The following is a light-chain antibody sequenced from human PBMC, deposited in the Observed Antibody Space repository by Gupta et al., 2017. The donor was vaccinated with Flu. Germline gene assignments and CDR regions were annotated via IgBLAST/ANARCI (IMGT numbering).Light chain of an antibody. V-gene: IGLV2-14*01. CDR1: SSDVGGYNY. CDR3: SSYTSSSTLEWV. J-gene: IGLJ3*02. Sequence: QSALTQPASVSGSPGQSITISCTGTSSDVGGYNYVSWYQQHPGKAPKLMIYEVSNRPSGVSNRFSGSESGNTASLTISGLQAEDEADYYCSSYTSSSTLEWVFGGGTKLTVL. CDR2: EVS.